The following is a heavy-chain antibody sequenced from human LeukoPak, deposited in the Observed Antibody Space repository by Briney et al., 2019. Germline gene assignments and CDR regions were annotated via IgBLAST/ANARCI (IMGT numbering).Heavy chain of an antibody. J-gene: IGHJ4*02. CDR2: ISASADKT. CDR3: ARDFYDSSGYYYDY. Sequence: PGGSLGLSCAASGFTFSDFTMSWVRQAPGKGLEWVSAISASADKTYYADSVKGRFTISRDNSKGTLYLQMNSLRAEDTALYYCARDFYDSSGYYYDYWGQGTLVTVSS. CDR1: GFTFSDFT. V-gene: IGHV3-23*01. D-gene: IGHD3-22*01.